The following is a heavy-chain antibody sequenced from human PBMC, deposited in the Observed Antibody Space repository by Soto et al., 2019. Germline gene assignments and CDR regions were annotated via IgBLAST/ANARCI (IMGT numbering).Heavy chain of an antibody. J-gene: IGHJ5*02. V-gene: IGHV3-49*03. Sequence: GGSLRLSCTASGFTFGDYAMSWFRQAPGKGLEWVGSIRSKAYGGTTEYAASVKGRFTISRDDSKSIAYLQMNSLKTEDTAVYYCTRGRVVLRYFDWLLYPGAPPEEGFDPWGQGTLVTVSS. CDR1: GFTFGDYA. CDR2: IRSKAYGGTT. D-gene: IGHD3-9*01. CDR3: TRGRVVLRYFDWLLYPGAPPEEGFDP.